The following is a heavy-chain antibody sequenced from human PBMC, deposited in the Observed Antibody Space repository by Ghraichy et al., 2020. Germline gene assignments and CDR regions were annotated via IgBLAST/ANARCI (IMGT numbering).Heavy chain of an antibody. V-gene: IGHV3-23*01. Sequence: GESLNISCAASGFTFSSYAMSWVRQAPGKGLEWVSAISGSGGSTYYADSVKGRFTISRDNSKNTLYLQMNSLRAEDTAVYYCSTMIVGTWGQGTLVTVSS. J-gene: IGHJ5*02. CDR1: GFTFSSYA. D-gene: IGHD3-22*01. CDR2: ISGSGGST. CDR3: STMIVGT.